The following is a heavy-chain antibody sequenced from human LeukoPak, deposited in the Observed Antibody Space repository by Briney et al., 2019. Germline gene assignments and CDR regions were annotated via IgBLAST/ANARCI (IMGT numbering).Heavy chain of an antibody. CDR2: ITSSSSYI. V-gene: IGHV3-21*01. J-gene: IGHJ4*02. D-gene: IGHD2-15*01. CDR3: ARDLGYCSGGNCYPFDN. CDR1: GFTFSTYS. Sequence: PGGSLRLSCAPSGFTFSTYSMNWVRQAPGKGLEWVSSITSSSSYIFYADSVSGRFTISRDNSKNSLYLQMNSLRAEETAVYYCARDLGYCSGGNCYPFDNWGQGVLVTVSS.